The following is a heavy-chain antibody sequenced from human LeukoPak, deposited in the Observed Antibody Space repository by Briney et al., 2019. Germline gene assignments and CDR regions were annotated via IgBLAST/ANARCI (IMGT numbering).Heavy chain of an antibody. D-gene: IGHD3-10*01. CDR3: ARNRRGGVWGSLYGTAFLV. CDR1: GYPFTDFY. Sequence: ASVKVSCKASGYPFTDFYIHWVRQAPGQGLEWMGWINPDSGGTDYAQKFQGRVTMSRDKSISTVYMELSRLRFDDTAVYYCARNRRGGVWGSLYGTAFLVWGQGTLVTVSS. CDR2: INPDSGGT. J-gene: IGHJ4*02. V-gene: IGHV1-2*02.